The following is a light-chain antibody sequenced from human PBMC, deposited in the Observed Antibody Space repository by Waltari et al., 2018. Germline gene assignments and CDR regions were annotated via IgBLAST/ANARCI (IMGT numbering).Light chain of an antibody. CDR3: QQSYITPPT. CDR2: VAS. CDR1: QSISTS. V-gene: IGKV1-39*01. J-gene: IGKJ1*01. Sequence: DIQMTQSPPSLSASVGARVTVTCRARQSISTSLNWYQQKAGKAPNLLIYVASSLQSGVPSRFSGSGSGTDFTLTISSLQPEDFATYYCQQSYITPPTFGQGTKVEVK.